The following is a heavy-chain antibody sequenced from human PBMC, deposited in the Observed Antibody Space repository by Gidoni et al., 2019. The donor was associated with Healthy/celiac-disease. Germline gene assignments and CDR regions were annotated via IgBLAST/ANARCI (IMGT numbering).Heavy chain of an antibody. J-gene: IGHJ5*02. V-gene: IGHV3-30*03. D-gene: IGHD5-12*01. CDR2: ISYDGSNK. CDR1: GFTFSSYG. Sequence: QVQLVESGGGVVQPGRSLRLSCAASGFTFSSYGMHWVRQAPGKGLEWVAVISYDGSNKYYADSVKGRFTISRDNSKNTLYLQMNSLRAEDTAVYYCVPEDIVATTWGQGTLVTVSS. CDR3: VPEDIVATT.